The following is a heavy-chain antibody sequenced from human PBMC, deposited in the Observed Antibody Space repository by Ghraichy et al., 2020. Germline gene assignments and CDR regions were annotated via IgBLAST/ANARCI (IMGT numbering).Heavy chain of an antibody. CDR1: GGSIRSYY. J-gene: IGHJ5*02. Sequence: SETLSLTCTVSGGSIRSYYWNWVRQPPGKGLEWIGHIYYSGSTNYNPSLKSRVTISVDTSKNQFSLKLSSMTAADTAVYFCARDRDWAKRRWFDPWGQGTLVTVSS. CDR3: ARDRDWAKRRWFDP. CDR2: IYYSGST. D-gene: IGHD2-21*01. V-gene: IGHV4-59*01.